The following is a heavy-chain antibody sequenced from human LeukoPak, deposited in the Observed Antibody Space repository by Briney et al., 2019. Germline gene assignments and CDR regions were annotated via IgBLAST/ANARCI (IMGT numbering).Heavy chain of an antibody. CDR2: IKQDGSDR. J-gene: IGHJ4*02. CDR1: GFTFSTYW. CDR3: ARGALEILTGYYLGHYFDY. V-gene: IGHV3-7*01. Sequence: GGPLRLSCAASGFTFSTYWMSWVRQPPGKGLEWVANIKQDGSDRYYVDSVKGRFTISRDNAKNSLYLQMNSLRAEVTAVYYCARGALEILTGYYLGHYFDYWGQGTLVTVSS. D-gene: IGHD3-9*01.